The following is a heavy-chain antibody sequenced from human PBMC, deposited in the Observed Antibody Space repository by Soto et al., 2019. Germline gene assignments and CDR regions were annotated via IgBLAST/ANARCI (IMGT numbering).Heavy chain of an antibody. V-gene: IGHV3-48*04. D-gene: IGHD3-10*01. CDR3: ASSSKTKDYYGSGRDAFDI. CDR2: ISSSSSTI. Sequence: GGSLRLSCAASGFTFSSYSMNWVRQAPGKGLEWVSYISSSSSTIYYADSVKGRVTISRDNAKNSLYLQMNSLRAEDTAVYYCASSSKTKDYYGSGRDAFDIWGQGTMVTVSS. J-gene: IGHJ3*02. CDR1: GFTFSSYS.